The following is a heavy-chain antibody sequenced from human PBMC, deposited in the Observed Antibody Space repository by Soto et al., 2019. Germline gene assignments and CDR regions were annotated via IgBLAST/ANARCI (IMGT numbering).Heavy chain of an antibody. J-gene: IGHJ5*02. CDR2: INAGNGNT. CDR3: ARGSGWAYNWFDP. CDR1: GYTFTSYA. D-gene: IGHD6-19*01. Sequence: ASVKVSCKASGYTFTSYAMHWVRQAPGQRLEWMGWINAGNGNTKYSQKFQGRVTITRDTSASTAYMELSSLRSEGTAVYYCARGSGWAYNWFDPCGQGTLVTVYS. V-gene: IGHV1-3*01.